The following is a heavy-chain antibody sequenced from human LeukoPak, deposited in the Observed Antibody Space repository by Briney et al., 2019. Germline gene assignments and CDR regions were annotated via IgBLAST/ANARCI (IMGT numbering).Heavy chain of an antibody. CDR1: GFTFSSYD. CDR3: ARSGWYDAFDI. Sequence: GGSLRLSCAASGFTFSSYDMHWVRQATGKGLEWVSAIGTAGDTYYPGSVKGRFTISRENAKNSLYLQMNSLRAEDTAVYYCARSGWYDAFDIWGQGTMVSVSS. CDR2: IGTAGDT. J-gene: IGHJ3*02. D-gene: IGHD6-19*01. V-gene: IGHV3-13*01.